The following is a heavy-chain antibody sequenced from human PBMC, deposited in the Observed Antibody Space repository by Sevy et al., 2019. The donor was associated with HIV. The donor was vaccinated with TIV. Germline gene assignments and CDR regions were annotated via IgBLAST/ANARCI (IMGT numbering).Heavy chain of an antibody. CDR3: ARLRWDLVVVPGATPGCYFDS. D-gene: IGHD2-2*02. Sequence: SETLSLTCTVSGDSINTYYWSWIRQPPGKGLEWIGYVSHSGNTNYNPSLKSRVSMSVDTSTNQFSLKVKSVTAADTAVYYCARLRWDLVVVPGATPGCYFDSWGQGTLVAVSS. J-gene: IGHJ4*02. CDR1: GDSINTYY. CDR2: VSHSGNT. V-gene: IGHV4-59*08.